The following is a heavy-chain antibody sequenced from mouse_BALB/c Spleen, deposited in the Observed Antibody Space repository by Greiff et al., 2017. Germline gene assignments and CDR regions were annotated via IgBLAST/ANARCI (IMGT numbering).Heavy chain of an antibody. CDR1: GYTFTSYW. V-gene: IGHV1S22*01. J-gene: IGHJ2*01. CDR3: ARSDYYGGYFDY. CDR2: IYPGSGST. D-gene: IGHD1-1*01. Sequence: LQQPGSELVRPGASVKLSCKASGYTFTSYWLHWVKQRPGQGLEWIGNIYPGSGSTNYDEKFKSKATLTVDTSSSTAYMQLSSLTSEDSAVYYCARSDYYGGYFDYWGQGTTLTVSS.